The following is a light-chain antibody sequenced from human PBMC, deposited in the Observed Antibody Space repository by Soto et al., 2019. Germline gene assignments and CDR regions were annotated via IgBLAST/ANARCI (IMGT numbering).Light chain of an antibody. J-gene: IGKJ4*01. CDR2: DAS. CDR3: QQRSNWPPT. CDR1: QSVSSY. Sequence: EIVLTQSPATLSLSPGERVTLSCRASQSVSSYLAWYQQKPGQAPRLLIYDASNRATGIPARFSGSGSGTDFTLTISSLEPEEFAVYYCQQRSNWPPTFGGGTKVEIK. V-gene: IGKV3-11*01.